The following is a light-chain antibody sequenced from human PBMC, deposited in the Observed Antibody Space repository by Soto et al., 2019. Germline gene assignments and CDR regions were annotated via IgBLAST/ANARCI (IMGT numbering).Light chain of an antibody. J-gene: IGKJ1*01. CDR2: QTS. CDR1: QYINTR. CDR3: HQRQSWPRT. V-gene: IGKV3-11*01. Sequence: EIMITQRPSTRSSFPCDRVTLSYRASQYINTRLAWYQHRPGQAPRLLIYQTSIRAAGIPARFSASGSGTDFTLTISDVQPEDFALYYCHQRQSWPRTCGQGTRWIS.